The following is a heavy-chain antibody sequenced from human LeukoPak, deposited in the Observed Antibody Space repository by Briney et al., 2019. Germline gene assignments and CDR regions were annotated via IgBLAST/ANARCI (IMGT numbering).Heavy chain of an antibody. V-gene: IGHV4-31*03. J-gene: IGHJ3*02. Sequence: SETLSLTCTVSGGSISSGGYYWSWIRQHPGKGLEWIGYIYYSGNTYHNPSLKSRVTISVDTSKNQFSLKLSSVTAADTAVYYCASSGGSDDAFDIWGQGTMVTVSS. CDR3: ASSGGSDDAFDI. D-gene: IGHD2-15*01. CDR1: GGSISSGGYY. CDR2: IYYSGNT.